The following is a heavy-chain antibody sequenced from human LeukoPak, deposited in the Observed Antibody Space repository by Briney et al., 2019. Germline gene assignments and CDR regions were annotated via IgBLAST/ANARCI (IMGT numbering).Heavy chain of an antibody. D-gene: IGHD2-21*01. J-gene: IGHJ4*02. CDR1: VGSPCSYY. Sequence: PPETPSLTCTLSVGSPCSYYWSWSPAPPRTRVEWIGYIYKSGSTKYNPSLKSRVTISVDTSKNQFALKLTSVTAADTAVYYCAKVGHCLDNWGQGMLVTVSS. CDR3: AKVGHCLDN. V-gene: IGHV4-59*01. CDR2: IYKSGST.